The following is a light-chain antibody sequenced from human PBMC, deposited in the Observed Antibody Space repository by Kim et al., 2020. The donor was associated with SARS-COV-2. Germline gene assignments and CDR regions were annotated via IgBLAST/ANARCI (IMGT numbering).Light chain of an antibody. Sequence: SPGERATLSWRARQRIGNNLAWYQQKAGQTPRLLISGASTRATDIPARFSGSGSGTDFTLSISSVQSEDFAVYYCQQYSQWPPITFGQGTRLEIK. J-gene: IGKJ5*01. V-gene: IGKV3-15*01. CDR2: GAS. CDR1: QRIGNN. CDR3: QQYSQWPPIT.